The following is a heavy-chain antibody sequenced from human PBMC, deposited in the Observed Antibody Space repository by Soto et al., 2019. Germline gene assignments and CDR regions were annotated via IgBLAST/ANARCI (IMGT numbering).Heavy chain of an antibody. CDR1: WGSFIDNY. J-gene: IGHJ5*02. CDR3: ARGGGVRTSHMVWFDP. V-gene: IGHV4-34*01. D-gene: IGHD3-16*01. CDR2: INHRGTI. Sequence: SETLSLTCRGDWGSFIDNYWNWIRQSPGKGLEWIGEINHRGTINYNPSLRSRVTLSVDTSKNEFSLRLTSVTAADTAVYYCARGGGVRTSHMVWFDPWGQGTKVTVSS.